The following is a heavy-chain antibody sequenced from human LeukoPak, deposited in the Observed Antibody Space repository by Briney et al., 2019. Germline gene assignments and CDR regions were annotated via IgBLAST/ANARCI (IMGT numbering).Heavy chain of an antibody. V-gene: IGHV1-69*01. Sequence: SVKVSCKASGGIVSSYAISWVRLAPGHGLEWMGGIIPRFGRAKYAQKFQDRVSITSDESTSTVYMELSSLRSDDTAVYYCARAGRFSNYDYYYHMDVWGKGTTVTVSS. J-gene: IGHJ6*03. CDR3: ARAGRFSNYDYYYHMDV. D-gene: IGHD4-11*01. CDR2: IIPRFGRA. CDR1: GGIVSSYA.